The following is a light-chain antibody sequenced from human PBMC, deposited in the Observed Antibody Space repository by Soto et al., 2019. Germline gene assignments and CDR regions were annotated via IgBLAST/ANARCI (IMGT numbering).Light chain of an antibody. CDR3: QQYINWPRT. V-gene: IGKV3-15*01. Sequence: ESVFMQSRPTLTVSPGERATLSCRASQSISSNLAWYQQKPGQTPRLLIYDASTRATGIPANFSGSGSGTEFTLTISSLQSTDFGVYYCQQYINWPRTSGPGTKVDIK. J-gene: IGKJ1*01. CDR1: QSISSN. CDR2: DAS.